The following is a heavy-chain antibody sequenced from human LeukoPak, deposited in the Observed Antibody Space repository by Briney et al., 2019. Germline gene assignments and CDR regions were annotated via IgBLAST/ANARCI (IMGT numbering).Heavy chain of an antibody. J-gene: IGHJ4*02. D-gene: IGHD3-22*01. CDR3: ARRFYYDGHHDS. CDR2: IYSTGST. Sequence: KPSETLSLTCAAYGGSFSGYYWSWIRQPPGEGLEWIGYIYSTGSTSYNPSLKSRVTISVDTSKNQFSLNLTSVTAADTAVYYCARRFYYDGHHDSWGQGTLVTVSS. CDR1: GGSFSGYY. V-gene: IGHV4-59*08.